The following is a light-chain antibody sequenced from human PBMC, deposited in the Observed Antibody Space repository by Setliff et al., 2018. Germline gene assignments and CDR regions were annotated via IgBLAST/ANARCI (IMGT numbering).Light chain of an antibody. CDR2: RNN. CDR1: SSNIGSNT. V-gene: IGLV1-44*01. Sequence: QSVLAQPPSASGTPGQRVTISCSGSSSNIGSNTVNWYQQFPGTAPKLLIYRNNQRPSGVPDRFSGSKSATSASLAISGLQAEDEADYCCAAWDDSLNGRYVLGTGTKVTVL. J-gene: IGLJ1*01. CDR3: AAWDDSLNGRYV.